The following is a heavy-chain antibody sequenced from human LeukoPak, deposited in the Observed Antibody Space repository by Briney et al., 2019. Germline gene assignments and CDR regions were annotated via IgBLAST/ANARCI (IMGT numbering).Heavy chain of an antibody. J-gene: IGHJ4*02. D-gene: IGHD3-3*01. CDR2: ISGTASRI. Sequence: GGSLILSCAGSGFTFSNFVVSWVRQAPGKGLEWVAAISGTASRIHFADSVKGRFTISRDNSNNTVHLQMNNLRVEDTAMYYCANGPDTWALRDYFDSWGLGALVTVSS. V-gene: IGHV3-23*01. CDR3: ANGPDTWALRDYFDS. CDR1: GFTFSNFV.